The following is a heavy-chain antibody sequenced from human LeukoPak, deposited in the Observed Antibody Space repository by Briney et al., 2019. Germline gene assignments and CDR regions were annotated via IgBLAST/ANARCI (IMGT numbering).Heavy chain of an antibody. CDR3: AREGRYSYGSNWFDP. V-gene: IGHV4-61*10. Sequence: PSETLSLTCTVSGGSISTGSYCWSWIRQPAGKGLEWIGYIYYSGSTNYNPSLKSRVTISVDTSKNQFSLKLSSVTAADTAVYYCAREGRYSYGSNWFDPWGQGTLVTVSS. D-gene: IGHD5-18*01. J-gene: IGHJ5*02. CDR2: IYYSGST. CDR1: GGSISTGSYC.